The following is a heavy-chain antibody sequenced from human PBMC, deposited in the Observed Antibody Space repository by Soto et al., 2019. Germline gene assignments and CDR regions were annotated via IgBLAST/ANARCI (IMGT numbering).Heavy chain of an antibody. CDR1: GYTFTSYY. D-gene: IGHD3-22*01. CDR2: INPSGGGT. J-gene: IGHJ4*02. V-gene: IGHV1-46*01. Sequence: ASVKVSCKASGYTFTSYYMHWVRQAPGQGLEWMGIINPSGGGTSYAQKFQGRVTMTRDTSTSTVYMELSSLRSEDTAVYYCAVHRNYYDSSGYCFDYWGQGTLVTVSS. CDR3: AVHRNYYDSSGYCFDY.